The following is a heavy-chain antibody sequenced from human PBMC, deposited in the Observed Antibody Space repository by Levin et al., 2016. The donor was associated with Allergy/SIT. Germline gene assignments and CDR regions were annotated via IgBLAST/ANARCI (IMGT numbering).Heavy chain of an antibody. J-gene: IGHJ4*02. Sequence: VRQAPGKGLEWVAVISYDGSNKYYADSVKGRFTISRDNSKNTLYLQMNSLRAEDTAVYYCARDSVDSSGSPLGSYFDYWGQGTLVTVSS. CDR2: ISYDGSNK. D-gene: IGHD6-19*01. V-gene: IGHV3-30-3*01. CDR3: ARDSVDSSGSPLGSYFDY.